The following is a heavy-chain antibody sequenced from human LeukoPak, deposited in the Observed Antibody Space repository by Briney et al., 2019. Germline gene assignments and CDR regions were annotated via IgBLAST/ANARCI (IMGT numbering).Heavy chain of an antibody. Sequence: PGGSLRLSCAASGFTVSSNDMSWVRQAPGKGLEWVSVMYSGGSTYYADSVRGRFTISRDSSKNTLYLQMNSLRAEDTAVYYCARGPYFPPGAFDIWGQGTMVTVSS. D-gene: IGHD3-9*01. CDR3: ARGPYFPPGAFDI. CDR2: MYSGGST. CDR1: GFTVSSND. J-gene: IGHJ3*02. V-gene: IGHV3-53*01.